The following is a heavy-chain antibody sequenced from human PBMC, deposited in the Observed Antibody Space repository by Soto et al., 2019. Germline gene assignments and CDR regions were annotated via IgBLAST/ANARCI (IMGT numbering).Heavy chain of an antibody. CDR1: GYTLTELS. Sequence: ASVKVSCKVSGYTLTELSMHWVRQAPGKGLEWMGGFDPEDGETIYAQKFQGRVTMTEDTSTDTAYMELSSLRSEDTAVYYCATRLLWFGEDYFDYWGQGTLVTVSS. V-gene: IGHV1-24*01. J-gene: IGHJ4*02. CDR2: FDPEDGET. D-gene: IGHD3-10*01. CDR3: ATRLLWFGEDYFDY.